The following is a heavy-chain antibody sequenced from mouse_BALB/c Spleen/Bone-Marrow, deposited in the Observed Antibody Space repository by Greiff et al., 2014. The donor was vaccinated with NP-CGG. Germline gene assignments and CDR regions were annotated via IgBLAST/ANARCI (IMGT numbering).Heavy chain of an antibody. V-gene: IGHV14-3*02. J-gene: IGHJ4*01. CDR1: GFNIKDTY. CDR3: ALLLRYYAMDY. CDR2: IDPANGNT. Sequence: VQLQQSGAELVKPGASVKLSCTASGFNIKDTYMHWVKQRPEQGLEWIGRIDPANGNTKYDPKFQGKATITADTSSNTAYLQLSSLTSEDTAVYYCALLLRYYAMDYWGQGTSVIVSS. D-gene: IGHD1-1*01.